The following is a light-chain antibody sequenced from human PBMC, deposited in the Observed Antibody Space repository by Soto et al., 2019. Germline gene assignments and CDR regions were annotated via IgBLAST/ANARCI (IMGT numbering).Light chain of an antibody. J-gene: IGLJ2*01. CDR2: EVN. V-gene: IGLV2-14*01. Sequence: QSVLTQPASVSGSPGQSITISCTGTSSDVGAYNYVSWYQQHPGKAPKLMIYEVNNRPSGVSNRFSGSKSGNTASLTISGRQAEDEADYYCSSYTTSTTPVLFGGGTKLTVL. CDR1: SSDVGAYNY. CDR3: SSYTTSTTPVL.